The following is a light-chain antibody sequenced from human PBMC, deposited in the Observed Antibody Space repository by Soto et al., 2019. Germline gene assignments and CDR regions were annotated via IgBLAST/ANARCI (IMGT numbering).Light chain of an antibody. V-gene: IGLV2-23*01. CDR3: CSYAGLGTYV. CDR2: EGS. J-gene: IGLJ1*01. Sequence: QPASVSGSPGQSITISCTGTSSDVGSYDLVSWFQQHPGKAPKLMIYEGSKRPSGVSSRFSGSKSGNTASLTISGLQADDQADYYCCSYAGLGTYVFGTGTKLTVL. CDR1: SSDVGSYDL.